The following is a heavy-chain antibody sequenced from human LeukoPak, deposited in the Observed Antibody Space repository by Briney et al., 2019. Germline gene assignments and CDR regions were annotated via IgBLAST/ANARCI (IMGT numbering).Heavy chain of an antibody. CDR3: ARSTYYDFWSGGGGVDY. CDR2: IYYSGST. D-gene: IGHD3-3*01. V-gene: IGHV4-59*01. Sequence: SETLSLTCTVSGGSISSYYWSWIRQPPGKGLEWIGYIYYSGSTNYNPSPKSRVTISVDTSKNQFSLKLSSVTAADTAVYYCARSTYYDFWSGGGGVDYWGQGTLVTVSS. CDR1: GGSISSYY. J-gene: IGHJ4*02.